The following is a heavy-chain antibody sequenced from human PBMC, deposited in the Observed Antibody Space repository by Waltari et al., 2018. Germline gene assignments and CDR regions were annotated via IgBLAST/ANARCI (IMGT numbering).Heavy chain of an antibody. CDR3: ARAGIAAAGTYFDY. V-gene: IGHV3-9*03. CDR1: GFTFDDYA. CDR2: ISWNSGSI. D-gene: IGHD6-13*01. Sequence: EVQLVESGGGLVQPGRSLRLSCAASGFTFDDYAMHWVRQAPGKGLEWVSGISWNSGSIGYADSVKGRFTISRDNAKNSLYLQMNSLRAEDMALYYCARAGIAAAGTYFDYWGQGTLVTVSS. J-gene: IGHJ4*02.